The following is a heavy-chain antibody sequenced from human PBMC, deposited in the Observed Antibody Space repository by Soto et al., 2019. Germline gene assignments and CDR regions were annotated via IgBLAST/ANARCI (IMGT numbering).Heavy chain of an antibody. Sequence: ASVKVSCKASGYTFSNYDINWVRQAPGQGLEWMGWMNPNSGYTGYLEKFQDRISMTRNTSTNTAYMELSSLRSDDTAIYYCARVMRLTLSRGVHRAYLFDSWGQGALVTVSS. J-gene: IGHJ4*02. CDR2: MNPNSGYT. D-gene: IGHD3-10*01. CDR3: ARVMRLTLSRGVHRAYLFDS. CDR1: GYTFSNYD. V-gene: IGHV1-8*01.